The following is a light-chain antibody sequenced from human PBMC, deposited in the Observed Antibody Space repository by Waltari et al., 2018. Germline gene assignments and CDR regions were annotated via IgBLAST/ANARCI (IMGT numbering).Light chain of an antibody. CDR1: QSVSRY. V-gene: IGKV3-11*01. Sequence: EIVLTQSPATLSLSPGERATLSCRASQSVSRYLAWYQQKPGQAPRLLLYDASNRATGIPARFSGSGSGTDFTLTISSLEPEDCAVYYCQQRSNWPTFGQGTKVEIK. J-gene: IGKJ1*01. CDR3: QQRSNWPT. CDR2: DAS.